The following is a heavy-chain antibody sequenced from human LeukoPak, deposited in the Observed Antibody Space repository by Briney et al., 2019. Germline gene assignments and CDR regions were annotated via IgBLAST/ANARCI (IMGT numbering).Heavy chain of an antibody. CDR3: ARRNHSFWTLIAAAAKSYFDY. Sequence: SETLSLTCTVSGGSISSSSYYWGWIRQPPGKGLEWIGSIYYSGSTYYNPSLKSRVTISVDTSKNQFSLKLSSVTAADTAVYYCARRNHSFWTLIAAAAKSYFDYWGQGTLVTVSS. CDR1: GGSISSSSYY. D-gene: IGHD6-13*01. CDR2: IYYSGST. J-gene: IGHJ4*02. V-gene: IGHV4-39*07.